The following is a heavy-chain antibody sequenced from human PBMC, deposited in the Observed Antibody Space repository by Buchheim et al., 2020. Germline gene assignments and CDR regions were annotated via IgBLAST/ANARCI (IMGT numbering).Heavy chain of an antibody. V-gene: IGHV2-70*04. Sequence: QVTLKESGPALVKPTQTLTLTCTCSGFSLTTNDMRVSWIRQPPGKALEWLARVDWDDDKFYRAYLKTRLTISKDTSKNQEVLTMTNMDPADTGTYYCARVGGNGWFDYWGQGTL. J-gene: IGHJ4*02. D-gene: IGHD6-19*01. CDR3: ARVGGNGWFDY. CDR2: VDWDDDK. CDR1: GFSLTTNDMR.